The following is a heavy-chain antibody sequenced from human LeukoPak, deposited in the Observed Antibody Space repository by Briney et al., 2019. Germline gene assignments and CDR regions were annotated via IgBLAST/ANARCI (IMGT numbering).Heavy chain of an antibody. CDR1: VGSFSGYY. Sequence: SETLSLTCAVYVGSFSGYYWSWIRQPPGKGLEWIGEINHSGSTNYNPSLKSRVTISVDTSKNQFSLKLSSVTAADTAVYYCARVGYCSGGSCYRGYYYGMDVWGQGTTVTVSS. CDR3: ARVGYCSGGSCYRGYYYGMDV. CDR2: INHSGST. D-gene: IGHD2-15*01. V-gene: IGHV4-34*01. J-gene: IGHJ6*02.